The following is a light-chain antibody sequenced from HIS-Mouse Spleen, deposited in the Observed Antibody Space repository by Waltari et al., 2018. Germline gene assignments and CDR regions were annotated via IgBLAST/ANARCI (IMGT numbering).Light chain of an antibody. CDR1: SSDVGSDNL. Sequence: QSALTQPASVSGSPGQPITISCTGTSSDVGSDNLVSWYQQHPGKAPKLMTYEGSNRPSGVSNRFSGSKSGNTASLTISGLQAEDEADYYCCSYAGSSTYWVFGGGTKLTVL. J-gene: IGLJ3*02. CDR3: CSYAGSSTYWV. CDR2: EGS. V-gene: IGLV2-23*01.